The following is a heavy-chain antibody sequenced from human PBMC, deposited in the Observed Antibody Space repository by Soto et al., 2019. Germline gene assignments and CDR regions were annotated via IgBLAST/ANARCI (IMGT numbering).Heavy chain of an antibody. V-gene: IGHV3-21*01. Sequence: GGSLRLSCAASGFTFSSYSINWVRQAPGKGLEWVSSISSSSSYIYYADSVKGRFTISRDNAKNSLYLQMNSLRAEDTAVYYCASDSSSSGDPDYWGQGTLVTVSS. CDR2: ISSSSSYI. CDR3: ASDSSSSGDPDY. CDR1: GFTFSSYS. D-gene: IGHD6-13*01. J-gene: IGHJ4*02.